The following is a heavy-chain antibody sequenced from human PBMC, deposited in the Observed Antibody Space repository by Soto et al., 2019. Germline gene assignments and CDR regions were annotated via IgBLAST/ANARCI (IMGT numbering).Heavy chain of an antibody. J-gene: IGHJ5*02. D-gene: IGHD4-17*01. CDR2: ISYDGSNK. V-gene: IGHV3-30-3*01. Sequence: QVQLVESGGGVVQPGRSLRLSCAASGFTFSSYAMHWVRQAPGKGLEWVAVISYDGSNKYYADSVKGRFTISRDNSKKTLYLQMHSLRAEATAVYYCAREDGDYVLSPLFDPWGQRTLVTVSS. CDR3: AREDGDYVLSPLFDP. CDR1: GFTFSSYA.